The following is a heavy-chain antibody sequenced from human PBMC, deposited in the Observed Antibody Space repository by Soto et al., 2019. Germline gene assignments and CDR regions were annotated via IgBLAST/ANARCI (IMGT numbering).Heavy chain of an antibody. D-gene: IGHD3-3*02. CDR2: IYHSGST. J-gene: IGHJ5*02. Sequence: PSETLSLTCAVSGYSISRGYYWGWIRQPPGKGLEWIGSIYHSGSTYFNPSLKSRVTISVDTSKNQFSLKLSSVTAADTAVYYCARVLAQPEMGGWFDPWGQGTLVTVSS. V-gene: IGHV4-38-2*01. CDR3: ARVLAQPEMGGWFDP. CDR1: GYSISRGYY.